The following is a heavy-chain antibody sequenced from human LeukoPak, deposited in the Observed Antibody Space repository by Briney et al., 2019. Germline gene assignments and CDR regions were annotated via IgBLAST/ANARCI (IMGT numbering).Heavy chain of an antibody. CDR3: ARSHVTPTSFDY. Sequence: GGSLRLSCAASGFTFSSYSMNRVRQAPGKGLEWVSSISSSSSYIYYADSVKGRFTISRDNAKNSLYLQMNSLRAEDTAVYYCARSHVTPTSFDYWGQGTLVTVSS. D-gene: IGHD4-23*01. CDR1: GFTFSSYS. J-gene: IGHJ4*02. CDR2: ISSSSSYI. V-gene: IGHV3-21*01.